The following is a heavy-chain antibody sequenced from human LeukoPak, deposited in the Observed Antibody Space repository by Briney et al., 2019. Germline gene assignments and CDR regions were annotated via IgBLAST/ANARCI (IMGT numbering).Heavy chain of an antibody. CDR1: GFTFSSYG. D-gene: IGHD1-26*01. V-gene: IGHV3-30*02. CDR2: IRYDGSNK. Sequence: PGGSLRLSCAASGFTFSSYGMHWVRQAPGKGLEWVAFIRYDGSNKYYADSVKGRFTISRDYSKNTLYLQMNSLRAEDTAVYYCAKGGYSGSYYPLGYWGQGTLVTVSS. CDR3: AKGGYSGSYYPLGY. J-gene: IGHJ4*02.